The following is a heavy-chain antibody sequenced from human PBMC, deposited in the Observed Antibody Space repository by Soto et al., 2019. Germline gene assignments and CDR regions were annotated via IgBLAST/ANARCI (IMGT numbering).Heavy chain of an antibody. V-gene: IGHV3-48*02. CDR2: ISGSSATI. CDR3: AGFRITVIADDF. CDR1: RFTISTDT. J-gene: IGHJ4*02. D-gene: IGHD3-22*01. Sequence: WGSLRHTCAAARFTISTDTVKLVRQAPGKGLEWVSYISGSSATIYYADSVKGRFTISRDNAKNSLYLQMNSLRDEDTAVYYCAGFRITVIADDFWGQGTLVTVSS.